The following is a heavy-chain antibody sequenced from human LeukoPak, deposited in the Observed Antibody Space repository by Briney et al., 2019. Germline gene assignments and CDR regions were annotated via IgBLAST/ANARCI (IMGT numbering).Heavy chain of an antibody. CDR3: ARNVVLWFGTTHNWFDP. D-gene: IGHD3-10*01. J-gene: IGHJ5*02. V-gene: IGHV4-59*08. CDR1: GGSISSYY. CDR2: IYYSGST. Sequence: SETLSLTCTVSGGSISSYYWSWIRQPPGKGLEWVGYIYYSGSTNYNPSPKSRVTISVNTSKNQFSLKLSSVTAADTAVYYCARNVVLWFGTTHNWFDPWGQGTLVTVSS.